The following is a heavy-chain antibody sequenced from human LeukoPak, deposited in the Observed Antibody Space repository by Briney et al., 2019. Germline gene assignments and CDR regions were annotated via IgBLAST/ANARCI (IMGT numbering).Heavy chain of an antibody. J-gene: IGHJ4*02. CDR1: GGSVSRNW. V-gene: IGHV4-4*02. CDR3: ARDRGEYSYVYDY. CDR2: IHHSGGT. Sequence: SETLSLTCAVSGGSVSRNWWSWVRQPPGKGLEWIGEIHHSGGTNYNPSLKSRVTMSLDKSNNQFSLKLSSVTAADTAVYYCARDRGEYSYVYDYWGQGTLVTVSS. D-gene: IGHD5-18*01.